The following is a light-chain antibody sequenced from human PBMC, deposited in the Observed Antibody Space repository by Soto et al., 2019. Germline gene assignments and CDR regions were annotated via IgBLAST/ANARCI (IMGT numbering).Light chain of an antibody. Sequence: QMTQSPSSLSASVGDRVTSTCRASQSISTYLNWYQHKPGKAPKVLINGASRLHTGVPSRFSGSGSGTDFTLTISSLQPEDFATYYCQQSYSTPRTFGQGTKVDIK. V-gene: IGKV1-39*01. CDR3: QQSYSTPRT. J-gene: IGKJ1*01. CDR2: GAS. CDR1: QSISTY.